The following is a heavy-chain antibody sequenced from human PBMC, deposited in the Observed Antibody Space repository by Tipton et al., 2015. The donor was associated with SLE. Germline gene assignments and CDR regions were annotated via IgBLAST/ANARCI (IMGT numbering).Heavy chain of an antibody. CDR2: IYYTGNS. D-gene: IGHD3-22*01. V-gene: IGHV4-39*07. CDR3: ARQAYYYDGSWYFYHFDY. Sequence: TLSLTCTVSGGSISSSTSFWGWIRQPPGKGLEWIGNIYYTGNSYYNSSLKSRLTISVDTSKNQFSLKLSSVTAADTAVYYCARQAYYYDGSWYFYHFDYWGQGTLVTVSS. J-gene: IGHJ4*02. CDR1: GGSISSSTSF.